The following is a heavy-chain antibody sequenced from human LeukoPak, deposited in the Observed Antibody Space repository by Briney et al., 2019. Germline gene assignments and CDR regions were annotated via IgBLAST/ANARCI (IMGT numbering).Heavy chain of an antibody. J-gene: IGHJ6*02. CDR3: ARAGYDFWSGYPIYYYYGMDV. D-gene: IGHD3-3*01. CDR1: GGSFGGYY. CDR2: INHSGST. V-gene: IGHV4-34*01. Sequence: SETLSLTCAVYGGSFGGYYWSWIRQPPGKGLEWIGEINHSGSTNYNPSLKSRVTISVDTSKNQFSLKLSSVTAADTAVYYCARAGYDFWSGYPIYYYYGMDVWGQGTTVTVSS.